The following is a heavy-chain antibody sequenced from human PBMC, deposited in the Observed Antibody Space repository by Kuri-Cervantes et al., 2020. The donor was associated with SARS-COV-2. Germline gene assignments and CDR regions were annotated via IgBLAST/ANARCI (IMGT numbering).Heavy chain of an antibody. CDR3: AREGYSSGSAFDI. V-gene: IGHV4-4*07. CDR2: NDTSGTT. CDR1: RGSISSYY. Sequence: SETLSLTSTVSRGSISSYYWSWIRQPAGKGLEWIGRNDTSGTTNYNPSLKSRVTLSVDTSKNQFSLKLSSVTAADTAVYCCAREGYSSGSAFDIWGQGTMVTVSS. J-gene: IGHJ3*02. D-gene: IGHD6-19*01.